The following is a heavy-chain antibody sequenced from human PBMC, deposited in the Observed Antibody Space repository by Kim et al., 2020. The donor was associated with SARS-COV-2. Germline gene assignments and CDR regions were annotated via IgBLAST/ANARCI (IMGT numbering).Heavy chain of an antibody. CDR3: ARSVASSPHDH. CDR1: GYTFTAYF. V-gene: IGHV1-2*02. CDR2: LNPKSGDT. Sequence: ASVKVSCKASGYTFTAYFIHWVRQAPEQGLEWMGWLNPKSGDTTYAQKFEGRVTMTSDTSITTAYMEVSGLRYDDTAVYYCARSVASSPHDHWGQGTVVT. D-gene: IGHD6-19*01. J-gene: IGHJ5*02.